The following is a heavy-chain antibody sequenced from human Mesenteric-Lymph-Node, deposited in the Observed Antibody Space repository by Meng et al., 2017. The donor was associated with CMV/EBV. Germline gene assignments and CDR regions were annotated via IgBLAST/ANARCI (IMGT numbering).Heavy chain of an antibody. CDR1: GFTFNTYS. CDR3: ARVGGNSDFDY. V-gene: IGHV3-21*01. CDR2: ISSSSSYI. J-gene: IGHJ4*02. D-gene: IGHD4-23*01. Sequence: GESLKISCAASGFTFNTYSMNWVRQAPGKGLEWVSSISSSSSYIYYADSVKGRFTISRDNAKNSLYLQMNSLRAEDTAVYYCARVGGNSDFDYWGQGTLVTVSS.